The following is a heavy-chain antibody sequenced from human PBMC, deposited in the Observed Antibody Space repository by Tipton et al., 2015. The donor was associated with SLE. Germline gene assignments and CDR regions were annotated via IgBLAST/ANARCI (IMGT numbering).Heavy chain of an antibody. D-gene: IGHD2-15*01. Sequence: TLSLTCTVSGGSISSGSYYWSWIRQPAGKGLEWIGYIYTSGSTNYNPSLKSRVTISLDTSKNQFSLKLSSVTAADTAVYYCARGGVVAASFDIWGQGTMVTVSS. CDR3: ARGGVVAASFDI. CDR1: GGSISSGSYY. CDR2: IYTSGST. J-gene: IGHJ3*02. V-gene: IGHV4-61*09.